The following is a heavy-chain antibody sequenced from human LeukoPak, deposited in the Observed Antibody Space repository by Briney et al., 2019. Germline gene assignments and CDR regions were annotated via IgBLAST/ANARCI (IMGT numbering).Heavy chain of an antibody. CDR3: ARRNSAQRPPRTMDV. CDR2: MNPKSGNT. J-gene: IGHJ6*02. V-gene: IGHV1-8*01. CDR1: KYTFTTYD. D-gene: IGHD6-25*01. Sequence: GASVKVSCKASKYTFTTYDINWVRQATGQGLEWMGWMNPKSGNTGYAQKFQGRVTMTRNTSISTAYMELSSLRSEDTAVYYCARRNSAQRPPRTMDVWGQGTTVTVSS.